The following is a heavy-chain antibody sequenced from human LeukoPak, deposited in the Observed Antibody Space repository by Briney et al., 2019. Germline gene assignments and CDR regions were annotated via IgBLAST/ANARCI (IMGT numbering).Heavy chain of an antibody. Sequence: GSVTVSCKAPGYTFTEYYIHWVRQAPGQGVEGMGWINHYSGDRDYVHKFRGRVTMTRETYIRTDYMELNEQTEDDRAGFICASDVSWCGWYYFDYWGQGTLVTVSS. CDR2: INHYSGDR. CDR1: GYTFTEYY. V-gene: IGHV1-2*02. D-gene: IGHD6-19*01. CDR3: ASDVSWCGWYYFDY. J-gene: IGHJ4*02.